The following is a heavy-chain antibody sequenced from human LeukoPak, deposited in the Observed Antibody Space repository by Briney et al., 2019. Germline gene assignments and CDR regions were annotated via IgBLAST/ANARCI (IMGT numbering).Heavy chain of an antibody. J-gene: IGHJ6*03. D-gene: IGHD3-10*01. CDR2: LSSSGSTI. CDR3: ARDITPYYYMDV. V-gene: IGHV3-11*04. CDR1: GFRFSDYY. Sequence: GGSLRLSCAASGFRFSDYYMNWIRQAPGKGLEWVSYLSSSGSTIYYADSVKGRFTISRDNAKNSLYLQMNSLRAEDTAVYYCARDITPYYYMDVWGKGTTVTVSS.